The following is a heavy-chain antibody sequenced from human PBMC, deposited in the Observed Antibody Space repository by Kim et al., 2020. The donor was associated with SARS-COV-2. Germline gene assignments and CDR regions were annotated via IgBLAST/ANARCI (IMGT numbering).Heavy chain of an antibody. D-gene: IGHD4-4*01. Sequence: SAPKFQGRVTMTRDTSTTTVYMELSGLRSEDTALYFCAREAPVTYYFDYWGQGTLVTVSS. V-gene: IGHV1-46*01. CDR3: AREAPVTYYFDY. J-gene: IGHJ4*02.